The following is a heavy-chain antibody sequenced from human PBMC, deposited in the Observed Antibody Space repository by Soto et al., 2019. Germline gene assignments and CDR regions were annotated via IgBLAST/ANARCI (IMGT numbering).Heavy chain of an antibody. CDR1: GYSISSGYY. V-gene: IGHV4-38-2*01. CDR3: ARAGVVLIAAAGLNWFDP. J-gene: IGHJ5*02. D-gene: IGHD6-13*01. CDR2: IYHSGST. Sequence: PSETLSLTCAVSGYSISSGYYWGWIRQPPGKGLEWIGSIYHSGSTYYNPSLKSRVTISVDTSKNQFSLKLSSVTAADTAVYYCARAGVVLIAAAGLNWFDPWGQGTLVTVSS.